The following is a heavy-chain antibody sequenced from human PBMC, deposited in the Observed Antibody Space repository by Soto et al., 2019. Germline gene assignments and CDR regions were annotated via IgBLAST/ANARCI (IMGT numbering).Heavy chain of an antibody. V-gene: IGHV4-59*01. CDR2: IYYSGST. J-gene: IGHJ6*03. CDR1: GGSISSYY. D-gene: IGHD3-9*01. Sequence: SETLSLTCTVSGGSISSYYWSWIRQPPGKGLEWIGYIYYSGSTNYNPSLKSRVTISVDTSKNQFSLKLSSVTAADTAVNYCARGLEYYDILTGYDPYYYYMDVWGKGTTVTFSS. CDR3: ARGLEYYDILTGYDPYYYYMDV.